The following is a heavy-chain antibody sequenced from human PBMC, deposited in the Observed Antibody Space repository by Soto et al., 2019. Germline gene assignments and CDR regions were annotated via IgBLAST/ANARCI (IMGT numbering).Heavy chain of an antibody. CDR1: GFTFTSYA. J-gene: IGHJ6*03. CDR2: IVVGSGNT. Sequence: PVKVSCKASGFTFTSYAMEWLRHARGQRLEWIVWIVVGSGNTNYAQKFQERVTITRDMSTSTAYMELSSLRSEDTAVYYCAADVIGYSSSSRDYYYYYCMDVWGKGTTVSVSS. V-gene: IGHV1-58*02. D-gene: IGHD6-6*01. CDR3: AADVIGYSSSSRDYYYYYCMDV.